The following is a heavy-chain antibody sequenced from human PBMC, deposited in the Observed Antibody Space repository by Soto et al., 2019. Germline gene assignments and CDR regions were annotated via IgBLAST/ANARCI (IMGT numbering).Heavy chain of an antibody. V-gene: IGHV4-31*03. CDR3: ARSVVPAASVSWFDP. CDR1: GGSISSGGYY. D-gene: IGHD2-2*01. J-gene: IGHJ5*02. Sequence: SETLSLTCTVSGGSISSGGYYWSWLRQHPGKGLEWIGYIYYSGSTYYNPSLKSRVTISVDTSKNQFSLKLSSVTAADTAVYYCARSVVPAASVSWFDPWGQGTLVTVSS. CDR2: IYYSGST.